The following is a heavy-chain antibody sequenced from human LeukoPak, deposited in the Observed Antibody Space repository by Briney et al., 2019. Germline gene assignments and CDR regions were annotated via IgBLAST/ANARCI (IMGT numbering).Heavy chain of an antibody. Sequence: GGSLRLSCAASGFVFSSYAMHWVRQAPGKGLDGVAIISYDGRNKYYADSVKGRFTISRDSSKNTLYLQMNSVRTEDTAVYYCAKGGGQVTMVRGVMLDYWGQGTLVTVSS. CDR1: GFVFSSYA. CDR3: AKGGGQVTMVRGVMLDY. CDR2: ISYDGRNK. D-gene: IGHD3-10*01. V-gene: IGHV3-30*04. J-gene: IGHJ4*02.